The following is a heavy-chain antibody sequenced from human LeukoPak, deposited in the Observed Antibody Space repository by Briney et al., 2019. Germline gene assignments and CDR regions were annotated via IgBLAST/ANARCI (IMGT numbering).Heavy chain of an antibody. CDR2: INPNSGDA. Sequence: ASVKVSCKASGYTFTGYYMHWVRQAPGQGLEWMGRINPNSGDANYAQKFQGRVAMTRDTSISTAFMELTRLRSDDTAVYYCARDYCSSTSCLFDYWGQGTLVTVSS. J-gene: IGHJ4*02. CDR1: GYTFTGYY. CDR3: ARDYCSSTSCLFDY. D-gene: IGHD2-2*01. V-gene: IGHV1-2*06.